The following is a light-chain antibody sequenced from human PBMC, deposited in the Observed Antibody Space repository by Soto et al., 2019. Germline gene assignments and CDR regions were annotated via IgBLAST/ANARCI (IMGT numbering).Light chain of an antibody. J-gene: IGKJ4*01. CDR2: GAS. V-gene: IGKV3D-15*01. CDR3: QQYKDWPPLT. Sequence: EMAMTQSQVTLSASPGERVTLSCRASQSVNINLAWYQQRPGQAPRVLIYGASNRASGIPDRFSDSGSGTDFTLTISSLEPDDFALYYCQQYKDWPPLTFGGGTRVEIK. CDR1: QSVNIN.